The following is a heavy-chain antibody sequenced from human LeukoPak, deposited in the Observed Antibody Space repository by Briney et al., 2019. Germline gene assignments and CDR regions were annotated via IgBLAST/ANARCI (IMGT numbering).Heavy chain of an antibody. V-gene: IGHV4-31*03. D-gene: IGHD3-9*01. J-gene: IGHJ3*02. CDR3: ARGHYDILTGYYPDAFDI. Sequence: SQTLSLTCTVSGGSISSGGYYWSWIRQPPGKGLEWIGYIYYSGSTYYNPSLKSRVTISVDTSKNQFSLKLSSVTAADTAVYYCARGHYDILTGYYPDAFDIWGQGTMVTVSS. CDR1: GGSISSGGYY. CDR2: IYYSGST.